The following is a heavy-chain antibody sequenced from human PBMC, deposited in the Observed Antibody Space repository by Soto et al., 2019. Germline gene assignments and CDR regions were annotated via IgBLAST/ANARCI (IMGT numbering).Heavy chain of an antibody. J-gene: IGHJ4*02. CDR3: AKDKGVFNWATSYFDY. CDR2: TSYDGNNE. Sequence: GGSLRLSCAASGFTFSNYAMHWVRQDPGKGLEWVALTSYDGNNEYYTDSVKGRFTISRDNSKNTLFLQMNSPRPEDTAVYYCAKDKGVFNWATSYFDYWGRGALVTVSS. CDR1: GFTFSNYA. D-gene: IGHD1-1*01. V-gene: IGHV3-30*18.